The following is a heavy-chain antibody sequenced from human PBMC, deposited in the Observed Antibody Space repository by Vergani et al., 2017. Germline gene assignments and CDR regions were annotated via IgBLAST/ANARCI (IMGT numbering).Heavy chain of an antibody. CDR2: ISYDGSNK. D-gene: IGHD5-12*01. J-gene: IGHJ4*02. CDR1: GFTFSSYA. V-gene: IGHV3-30-3*01. Sequence: QVQLVESGGGVVQPGRSLRLSCAASGFTFSSYAMHWVRQAPGKGLEWVAVISYDGSNKYYADSVKGRFTISRDNSKNTLYLQMNSLRAEDTAVYYCARELSGYSGFFDTDFDYWGQGTLVTVSS. CDR3: ARELSGYSGFFDTDFDY.